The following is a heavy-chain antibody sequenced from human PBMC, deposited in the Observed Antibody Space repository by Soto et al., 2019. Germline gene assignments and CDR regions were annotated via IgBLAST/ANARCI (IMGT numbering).Heavy chain of an antibody. CDR3: ARKGAAASYAHYYIDV. J-gene: IGHJ6*03. CDR1: GGSISPYY. V-gene: IGHV4-59*01. CDR2: IYYSGNT. Sequence: QVQLQESGPGLVKPSETLSLTCTVSGGSISPYYWSWIRQPPGKGLEWIGYIYYSGNTNYNPSLESRVTISIDTCRNRFSLNLTSATAADTAVYYCARKGAAASYAHYYIDVWGRGTAVNASS. D-gene: IGHD6-13*01.